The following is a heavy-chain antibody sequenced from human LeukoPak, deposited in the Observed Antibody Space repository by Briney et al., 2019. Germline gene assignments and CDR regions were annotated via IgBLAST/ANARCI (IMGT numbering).Heavy chain of an antibody. J-gene: IGHJ4*02. D-gene: IGHD6-19*01. V-gene: IGHV3-53*01. CDR2: FYSGGTT. CDR1: GFTVSASY. Sequence: PGGSLRLSCAASGFTVSASYMSWVRQAPGKGLEWVSVFYSGGTTYYADSVKGRFTISRDNSKNTLYLQMNSLRAEDTAVYYCARDGSSGWSHDYWGQGTLVTVSS. CDR3: ARDGSSGWSHDY.